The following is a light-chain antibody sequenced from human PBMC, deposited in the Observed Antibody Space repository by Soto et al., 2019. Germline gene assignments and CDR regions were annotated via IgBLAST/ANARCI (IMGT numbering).Light chain of an antibody. CDR2: GAS. CDR3: QQYDSSLFT. J-gene: IGKJ3*01. V-gene: IGKV3-20*01. Sequence: EIVLTQSPGTLSLSPGERATLSCRASQSVSSSYLAWYQQKPGQAPRLLIYGASSRATGIPDRFSGSGSGTDFTLTISRLEPEDFAVYYCQQYDSSLFTFGPGTKVNI. CDR1: QSVSSSY.